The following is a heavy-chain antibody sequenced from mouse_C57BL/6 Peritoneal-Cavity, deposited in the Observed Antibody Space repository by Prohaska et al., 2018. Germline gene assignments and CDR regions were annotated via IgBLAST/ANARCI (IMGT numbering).Heavy chain of an antibody. Sequence: EVQLLETGAGLVQPGGSRGTSCEGSGFTFSGFWLSWVRETHGNSLECICDINSGGSAINYGPSIKVRFNILSANYKGTRYRQMSYVRLRNSIKYDFMRYGFYWFLDVLGTATMVTVSS. CDR1: GFTFSGFW. D-gene: IGHD2-2*01. CDR3: MRYGFYWFLDV. V-gene: IGHV11-2*01. J-gene: IGHJ1*03. CDR2: INSGGSAI.